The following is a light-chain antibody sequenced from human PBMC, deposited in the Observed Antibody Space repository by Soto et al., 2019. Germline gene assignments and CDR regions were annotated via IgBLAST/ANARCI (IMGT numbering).Light chain of an antibody. V-gene: IGLV2-14*01. CDR2: DVS. CDR3: SSYTSGGYV. CDR1: SCDVGGYNY. J-gene: IGLJ1*01. Sequence: QSALTQPASVSGSPGQSITISCTGTSCDVGGYNYVSWYRQHPGKAPKLMIYDVSNRPSGVSNRFSGSKSGNTASLTISGLQAEDEADYYCSSYTSGGYVFGTGTKLTVL.